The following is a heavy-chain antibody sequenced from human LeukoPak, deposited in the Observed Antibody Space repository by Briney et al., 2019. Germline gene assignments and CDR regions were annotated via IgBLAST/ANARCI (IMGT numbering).Heavy chain of an antibody. D-gene: IGHD3-10*01. CDR2: STPLGGST. CDR1: GYTFTSYY. J-gene: IGHJ4*02. CDR3: ASGGYFDY. Sequence: ASVKVSCKASGYTFTSYYMPWVRQATGQGVEWLGISTPLGGSTSYAQKFQGRVTMTRDTSTPTVYMELSSVRSEDTAVYFCASGGYFDYWGQGTLVTVSS. V-gene: IGHV1-46*01.